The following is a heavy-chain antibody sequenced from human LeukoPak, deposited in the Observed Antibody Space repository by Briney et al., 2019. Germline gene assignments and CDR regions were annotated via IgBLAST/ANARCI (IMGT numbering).Heavy chain of an antibody. D-gene: IGHD2-2*01. J-gene: IGHJ4*02. V-gene: IGHV3-23*01. CDR2: ISSSGGST. Sequence: GGTRRLSCAASGFTFNSYGMSWVRQAPGKGLEWVSGISSSGGSTYYADSVKGRFTISRDNSKNTLYLQMNSLRAEDTAVYYCARDASDVVVVPAAGIAAAELDYWGQGTLVTVSS. CDR3: ARDASDVVVVPAAGIAAAELDY. CDR1: GFTFNSYG.